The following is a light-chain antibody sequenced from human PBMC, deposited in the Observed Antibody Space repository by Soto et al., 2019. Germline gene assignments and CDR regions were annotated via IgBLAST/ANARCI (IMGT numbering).Light chain of an antibody. CDR1: QNFSNY. V-gene: IGKV3-11*01. J-gene: IGKJ4*01. CDR2: DAS. Sequence: DIVLTQSPATLSLSPGQRATLSCRASQNFSNYLAWYQQKPGRAPRLLIYDASKRATGIPSRFSGSASGTDFTLTISSLEPEDFAIYYCQLRTNWPSLTFGGGTKVDI. CDR3: QLRTNWPSLT.